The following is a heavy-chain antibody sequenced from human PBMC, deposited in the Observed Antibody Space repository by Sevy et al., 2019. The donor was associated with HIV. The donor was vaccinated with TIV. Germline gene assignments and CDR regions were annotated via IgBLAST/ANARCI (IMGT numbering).Heavy chain of an antibody. CDR3: ARDRGFRDDEAFNI. Sequence: ASVKVSCKASGYTFTGYYVNWVRQAPGQGLEWMGRINPNTGGTNYAQRFQGRVIMTRDTSITTAYMELSSLRSDDTAVYYCARDRGFRDDEAFNIWGQGTMVTVSS. CDR1: GYTFTGYY. CDR2: INPNTGGT. J-gene: IGHJ3*02. V-gene: IGHV1-2*06.